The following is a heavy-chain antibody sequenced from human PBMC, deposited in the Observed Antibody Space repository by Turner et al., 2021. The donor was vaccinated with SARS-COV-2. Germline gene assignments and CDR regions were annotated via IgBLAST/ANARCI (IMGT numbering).Heavy chain of an antibody. CDR2: IYSGGST. D-gene: IGHD2-15*01. J-gene: IGHJ4*02. V-gene: IGHV3-53*01. CDR3: ARVLPMGDYFDY. Sequence: EVQLVEAGGGLILPGGSLRLSGAASDFTVSRNDMRWVRQAPGKGLEGVSVIYSGGSTYNADSVKDRFTISRNSTKTTLYLQMNSLGAEDTAVYYCARVLPMGDYFDYWGQGTLVTVSS. CDR1: DFTVSRND.